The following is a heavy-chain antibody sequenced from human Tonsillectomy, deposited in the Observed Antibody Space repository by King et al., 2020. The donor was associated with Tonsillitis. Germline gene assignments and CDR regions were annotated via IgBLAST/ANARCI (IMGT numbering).Heavy chain of an antibody. Sequence: VQLVESGGGFVKPGGSLRLSCAASGFTFSDYYMNWVRQAPGKGLEWISHISSSGDNKYYADSVKGRFTISRDNVKNSLYLQMNSLRVDDTAVYFCARDNGSVACESNHWGQGTLVTVSS. CDR3: ARDNGSVACESNH. J-gene: IGHJ5*02. D-gene: IGHD6-19*01. V-gene: IGHV3-11*01. CDR1: GFTFSDYY. CDR2: ISSSGDNK.